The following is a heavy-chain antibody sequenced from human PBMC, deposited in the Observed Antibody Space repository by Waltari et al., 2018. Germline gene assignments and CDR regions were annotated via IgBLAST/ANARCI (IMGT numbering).Heavy chain of an antibody. V-gene: IGHV4-31*03. CDR2: LYYSGST. Sequence: QVQLQESGPGLVKPSQTLSLTCTVSGGSISSGGYYWSWIRQHPGKGLEWIGYLYYSGSTYYNPSLKSRVTRSVDTSKNQFSLKLSSVTAADTAVYYCAREGVEQQLVFDYWGQGTLVTVAS. J-gene: IGHJ4*02. CDR1: GGSISSGGYY. CDR3: AREGVEQQLVFDY. D-gene: IGHD6-13*01.